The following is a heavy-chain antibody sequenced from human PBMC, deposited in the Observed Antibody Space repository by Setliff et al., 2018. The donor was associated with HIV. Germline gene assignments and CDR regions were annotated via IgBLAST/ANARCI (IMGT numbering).Heavy chain of an antibody. J-gene: IGHJ6*03. CDR3: AKGGTTTGREHYYMDV. D-gene: IGHD3-9*01. Sequence: GGSLRLSCAASGFTFDDYAMHWVRQAPGKGLEWVSGISWSSGSIGYADSVKGRFTISRDKAKNSLYLQMNSLRAEDTALYFCAKGGTTTGREHYYMDVWGKGATVTVSS. V-gene: IGHV3-9*01. CDR2: ISWSSGSI. CDR1: GFTFDDYA.